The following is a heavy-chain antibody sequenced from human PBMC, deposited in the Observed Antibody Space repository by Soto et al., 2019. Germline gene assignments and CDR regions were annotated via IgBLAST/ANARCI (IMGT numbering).Heavy chain of an antibody. D-gene: IGHD2-15*01. CDR1: GFTFRNYA. Sequence: QVQLVESGGGVVQPGGSLRLSCAASGFTFRNYAMHWGRQAPGKGLECLAVIAYDGSNAFYRDSVKGRFTISRDNSKNTLYLHMNSLRSEDTGVYYCARGDREDILVVVGARPGEDGIDIWCKGTTVTVSS. CDR3: ARGDREDILVVVGARPGEDGIDI. CDR2: IAYDGSNA. V-gene: IGHV3-30-3*01. J-gene: IGHJ6*04.